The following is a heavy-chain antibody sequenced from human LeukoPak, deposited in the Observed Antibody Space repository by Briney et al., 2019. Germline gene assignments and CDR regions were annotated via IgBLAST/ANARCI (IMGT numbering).Heavy chain of an antibody. CDR3: ASLGATTLSYYGMDV. Sequence: VASVKVSCKASGYTFSDYYIHWVRQAPGHGLEWVGWINPNSGGTNSAQNFQDRVTMTRDTSINTVYMELSRLRSDDTAVFYCASLGATTLSYYGMDVWGQGTTVTVSS. D-gene: IGHD1-26*01. CDR1: GYTFSDYY. V-gene: IGHV1-2*02. J-gene: IGHJ6*02. CDR2: INPNSGGT.